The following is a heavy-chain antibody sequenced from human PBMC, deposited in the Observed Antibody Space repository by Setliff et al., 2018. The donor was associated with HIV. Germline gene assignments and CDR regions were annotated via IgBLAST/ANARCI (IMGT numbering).Heavy chain of an antibody. V-gene: IGHV1-2*06. D-gene: IGHD1-26*01. CDR2: INPDSGDT. CDR3: ARGGYSGAFLDAFDI. Sequence: AASVKVSCKASGYTFSGYHMYWVRQAPGQGLEWMGRINPDSGDTKYTQKFEGRVTMTSDTSISTVYMELSSLRSDDTAVYYCARGGYSGAFLDAFDIWGQGTMVTVSS. J-gene: IGHJ3*02. CDR1: GYTFSGYH.